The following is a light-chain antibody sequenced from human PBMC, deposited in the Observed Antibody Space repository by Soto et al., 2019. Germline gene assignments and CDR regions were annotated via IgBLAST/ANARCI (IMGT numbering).Light chain of an antibody. Sequence: QLVLTQPASVSGSPGQSITISCTGTSSDVGRYNYVSWYQQHPGQAPKLLIYSVSNRPSGVSNRFSGSKSGNTASLTISGLQAEDEADYYCSSYTGSSALWVFGGGTKLTVL. CDR1: SSDVGRYNY. CDR3: SSYTGSSALWV. V-gene: IGLV2-14*01. J-gene: IGLJ3*02. CDR2: SVS.